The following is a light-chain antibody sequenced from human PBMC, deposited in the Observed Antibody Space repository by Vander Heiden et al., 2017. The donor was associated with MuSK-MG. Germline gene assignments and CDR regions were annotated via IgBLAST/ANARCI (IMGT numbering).Light chain of an antibody. J-gene: IGKJ1*01. CDR2: GAS. CDR1: QRVSSD. CDR3: QQENDWPQT. V-gene: IGKV3-15*01. Sequence: PATLSVSPGEGATLSCRASQRVSSDLAWYQQKPGQAPRLLIYGASTRATGIPARFSGSGSGTEFTFTISSLLSEDFAVYYCQQENDWPQTFGQGTKVEI.